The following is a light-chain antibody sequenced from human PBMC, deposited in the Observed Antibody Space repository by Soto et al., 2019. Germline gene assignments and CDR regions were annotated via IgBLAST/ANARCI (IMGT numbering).Light chain of an antibody. CDR2: EVT. CDR3: NSYTSSTTRV. CDR1: SSDVGDYNY. V-gene: IGLV2-14*01. Sequence: QSALTQPASVSGSPGQSITISCTGSSSDVGDYNYVSWYQQHPGKAPKLLLYEVTNRPSGVSNRFSGSKSGNTASLTISGLQAEDEADYYCNSYTSSTTRVFGGGTKLTVL. J-gene: IGLJ3*02.